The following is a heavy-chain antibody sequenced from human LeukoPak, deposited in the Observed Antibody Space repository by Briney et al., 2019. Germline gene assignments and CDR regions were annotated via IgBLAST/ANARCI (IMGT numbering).Heavy chain of an antibody. CDR1: GFTFNSYW. CDR2: INSDGSDT. Sequence: GGSLRLSCVASGFTFNSYWFHWVRQAPGKGLVWVSRINSDGSDTIYADSVKGRFTISRGNAKSTVYLQMNSLKAEDTAVYYCARGGYHHGFDIWGQGTMVTVSS. D-gene: IGHD2-15*01. J-gene: IGHJ3*02. V-gene: IGHV3-74*01. CDR3: ARGGYHHGFDI.